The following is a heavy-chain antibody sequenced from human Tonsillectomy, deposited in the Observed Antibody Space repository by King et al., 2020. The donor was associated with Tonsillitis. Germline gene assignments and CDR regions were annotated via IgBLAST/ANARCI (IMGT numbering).Heavy chain of an antibody. CDR2: ISGRGDST. CDR3: AKDSYGDYAAVV. V-gene: IGHV3-23*04. J-gene: IGHJ3*01. D-gene: IGHD4-17*01. CDR1: GFTFSSYA. Sequence: VQLVESGGGLVQPGGSLRLSCAASGFTFSSYAMSWVRQAPGKGLEWVSGISGRGDSTDYADSAKGRFTISRDNSKNTLYLQMNSLRAEDTAVYYCAKDSYGDYAAVVWRQGTMVTVSS.